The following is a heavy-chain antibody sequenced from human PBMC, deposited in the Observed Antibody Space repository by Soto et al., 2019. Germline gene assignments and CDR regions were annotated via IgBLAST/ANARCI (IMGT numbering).Heavy chain of an antibody. Sequence: EVQLVESGGGLVQPGGSLRLSCEASGFTFSDHYMDWVLQAPGKGLEWVGRIRHKARDYTTEYAASVMGRFTISRDDSKYSLFLQLNSLRTEDTAVYYCASDLAGAYGGEYCDYGGQGTLVTVSS. J-gene: IGHJ4*02. V-gene: IGHV3-72*01. CDR2: IRHKARDYTT. D-gene: IGHD3-16*01. CDR1: GFTFSDHY. CDR3: ASDLAGAYGGEYCDY.